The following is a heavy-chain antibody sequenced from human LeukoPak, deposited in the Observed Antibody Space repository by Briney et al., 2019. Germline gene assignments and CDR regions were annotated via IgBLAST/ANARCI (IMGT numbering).Heavy chain of an antibody. CDR1: GGTFSSYA. CDR2: IIPILGIA. Sequence: GASVKVSCKASGGTFSSYAISWVRQAPGQGLEWMGRIIPILGIANYAQKFQGRVTITADKSTSTAYMELSSLRSEDTAVYYCARTYYYGSGSYYQPWGQGTLVTVSP. V-gene: IGHV1-69*04. CDR3: ARTYYYGSGSYYQP. D-gene: IGHD3-10*01. J-gene: IGHJ4*02.